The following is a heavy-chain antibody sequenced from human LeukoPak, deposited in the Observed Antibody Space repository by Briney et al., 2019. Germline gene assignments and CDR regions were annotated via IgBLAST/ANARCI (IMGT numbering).Heavy chain of an antibody. CDR1: GYTFTTHD. CDR3: VRTPPNWGFDY. Sequence: ASVKVSCKASGYTFTTHDINWVRQATGQGPEWLGWMSPNSGDTGYAQKFQGRVTMTSDSSISTAYMELSSLRSEDTAIYYCVRTPPNWGFDYWGQGTLVTVSS. CDR2: MSPNSGDT. V-gene: IGHV1-8*01. D-gene: IGHD7-27*01. J-gene: IGHJ4*02.